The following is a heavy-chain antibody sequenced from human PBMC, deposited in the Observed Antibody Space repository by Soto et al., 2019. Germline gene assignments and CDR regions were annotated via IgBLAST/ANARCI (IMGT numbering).Heavy chain of an antibody. Sequence: QVQLVESGGGVVQPGRSLRLSCAASGFTFSSYGMHWVRQAPGKGLEWVAVIWYDGSNKYYADSVKGRFTISRDNSKNTLYLQMNSLRAEDTAVYYCARDPHRYCGGDCYANWFDPWGQGTLVTVSS. J-gene: IGHJ5*02. CDR3: ARDPHRYCGGDCYANWFDP. D-gene: IGHD2-21*02. CDR1: GFTFSSYG. CDR2: IWYDGSNK. V-gene: IGHV3-33*01.